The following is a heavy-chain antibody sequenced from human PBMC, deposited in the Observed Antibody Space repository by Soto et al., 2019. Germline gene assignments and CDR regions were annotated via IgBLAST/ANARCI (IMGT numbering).Heavy chain of an antibody. CDR3: AKVRPLRDCTSTSCLGAFDI. V-gene: IGHV3-23*01. D-gene: IGHD2-2*01. Sequence: EEQLLESGGGLVRPGGCLRLSCAASAFTFRRYAMSWDRQAPGKGLEWVSAITASADTTYYADSVKSRFTSSRDNSKNTLYLRMTSLRAEDTAVYYCAKVRPLRDCTSTSCLGAFDIWGQGTMVTVS. CDR1: AFTFRRYA. J-gene: IGHJ3*02. CDR2: ITASADTT.